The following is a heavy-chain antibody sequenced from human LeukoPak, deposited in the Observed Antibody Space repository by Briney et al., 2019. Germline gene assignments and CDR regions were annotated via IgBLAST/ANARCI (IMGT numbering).Heavy chain of an antibody. J-gene: IGHJ4*02. CDR2: ITASGTDT. Sequence: GGSLRLSCAASGFTFSSYGMSWVRQAPGKGLEWVSTITASGTDTFYADSVKGRFTISRDNSKNTLSLQMNSLRAEDTALYYCAKYSSGWVNDYWGQGTLVTVSS. CDR3: AKYSSGWVNDY. CDR1: GFTFSSYG. V-gene: IGHV3-23*01. D-gene: IGHD6-19*01.